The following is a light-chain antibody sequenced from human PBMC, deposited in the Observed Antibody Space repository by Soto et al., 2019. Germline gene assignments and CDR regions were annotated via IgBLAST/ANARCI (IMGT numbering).Light chain of an antibody. V-gene: IGLV1-40*01. CDR1: SSNFGAGYD. J-gene: IGLJ1*01. CDR2: GNN. Sequence: QAVLTQPPSVSGAPGQRVTISCTGSSSNFGAGYDVHWYQHTPGTAPKLLIYGNNNRPSGVPDRFSGSKSGTSASLAITGLQAEDEADYYCQSHDSSLIAYVFGTGTKLTVL. CDR3: QSHDSSLIAYV.